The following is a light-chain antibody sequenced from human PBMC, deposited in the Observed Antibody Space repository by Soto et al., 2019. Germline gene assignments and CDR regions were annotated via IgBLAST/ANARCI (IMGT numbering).Light chain of an antibody. Sequence: QSALTQPRSVSGSPGQSVSISCTGTSSDVGGYNYVSWYQQHPGKAPKLMIYDVTKRPSGVPDRFSGSKSGNTASLTISGLQIEDEADYYCCSYAGSYTLLFGGGTQLTVL. J-gene: IGLJ2*01. CDR2: DVT. V-gene: IGLV2-11*01. CDR1: SSDVGGYNY. CDR3: CSYAGSYTLL.